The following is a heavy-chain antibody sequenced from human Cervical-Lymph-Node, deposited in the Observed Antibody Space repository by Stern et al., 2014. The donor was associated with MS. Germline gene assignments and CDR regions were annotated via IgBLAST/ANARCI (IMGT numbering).Heavy chain of an antibody. V-gene: IGHV4-31*03. D-gene: IGHD1-26*01. CDR2: IYYSGST. Sequence: QVQLQESGPGLVKPSQTLSLTCTVSGGSISSGDYYWSWIRQHPGKGLERIGYIYYSGSTYYNPSLKSRVTISVDTSKNQFSLKLSSVTAADTAVYYCARDGPQVGVGSFDIWGQGTMVTVSS. J-gene: IGHJ3*02. CDR3: ARDGPQVGVGSFDI. CDR1: GGSISSGDYY.